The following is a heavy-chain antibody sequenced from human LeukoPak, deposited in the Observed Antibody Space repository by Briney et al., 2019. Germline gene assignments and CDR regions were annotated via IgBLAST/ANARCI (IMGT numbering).Heavy chain of an antibody. J-gene: IGHJ4*02. V-gene: IGHV4-30-2*01. D-gene: IGHD1-1*01. Sequence: PSQTLSLTCAVSGGSISSGGYSWSWIRQPPGKGLEWIGYIYHSGSTYYNPSLKSRVTISVDRSKNQFSLKLSSVTAADTAVYYCARGYNKRSGGWVYWGQGTLVTVSS. CDR1: GGSISSGGYS. CDR2: IYHSGST. CDR3: ARGYNKRSGGWVY.